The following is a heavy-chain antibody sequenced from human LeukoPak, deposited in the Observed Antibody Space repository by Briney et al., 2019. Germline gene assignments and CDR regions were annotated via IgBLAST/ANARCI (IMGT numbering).Heavy chain of an antibody. CDR2: ISSSSSYI. D-gene: IGHD3-10*01. V-gene: IGHV3-21*01. Sequence: GGSLRLSCAASGFTFSSYSMNWVRQAPGKGLEWVSSISSSSSYIYYADSVKGRFTISRDNAKNSLYLQMNSLRAEDTAVYYCARDEYGSGSYYLDYWGQGTLVTVPS. J-gene: IGHJ4*02. CDR3: ARDEYGSGSYYLDY. CDR1: GFTFSSYS.